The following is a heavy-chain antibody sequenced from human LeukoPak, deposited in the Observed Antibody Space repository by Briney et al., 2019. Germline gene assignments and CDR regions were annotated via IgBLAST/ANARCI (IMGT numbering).Heavy chain of an antibody. V-gene: IGHV4-39*07. CDR1: GGSISSSNYY. Sequence: KTSETLSLTCTVSGGSISSSNYYWGWIRQPPGKGLEWIGSIYYSGYTYYNPSVESRVTISVDTSKNQFSLKLSSVTAADTAVYYCARRAGAYSHPYDYWGQGTLATVSS. CDR3: ARRAGAYSHPYDY. D-gene: IGHD4/OR15-4a*01. J-gene: IGHJ4*02. CDR2: IYYSGYT.